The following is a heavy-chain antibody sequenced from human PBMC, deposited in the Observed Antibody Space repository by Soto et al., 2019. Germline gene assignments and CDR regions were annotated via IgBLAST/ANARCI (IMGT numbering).Heavy chain of an antibody. CDR3: ARDRVRIAAAATPRTYYYYGMDV. D-gene: IGHD6-13*01. V-gene: IGHV1-2*04. Sequence: GASLKVSCKASGYTFTGYYMHWVRQAPGQGLEWMGWINPNSGGTNYAQKFQGWVTMTRDTSISTAYMELSRLRSDDTAVYYCARDRVRIAAAATPRTYYYYGMDVWGQGTTVTVSS. CDR1: GYTFTGYY. J-gene: IGHJ6*02. CDR2: INPNSGGT.